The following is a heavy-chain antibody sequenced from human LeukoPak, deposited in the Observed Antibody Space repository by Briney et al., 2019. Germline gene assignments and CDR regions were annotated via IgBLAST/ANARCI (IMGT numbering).Heavy chain of an antibody. V-gene: IGHV3-53*01. CDR3: AGRRSSGWYAY. Sequence: TGGSLRLSCATSGFTVSSNYMSWVRQAPGMGLEWVSVIYDSGTTYYADSVKGRFLIFRDTSKNTVDLQMNSLRVEDTAVYYCAGRRSSGWYAYWGQGTLVTVSS. CDR2: IYDSGTT. D-gene: IGHD6-19*01. J-gene: IGHJ4*02. CDR1: GFTVSSNY.